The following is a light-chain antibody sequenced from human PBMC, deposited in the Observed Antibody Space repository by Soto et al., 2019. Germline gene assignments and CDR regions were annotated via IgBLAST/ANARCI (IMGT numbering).Light chain of an antibody. V-gene: IGKV3-20*01. CDR2: GAS. J-gene: IGKJ1*01. CDR3: QQYGSSGT. CDR1: QSVSNNY. Sequence: IVLTQYPGTLSLAPRERATLSCRASQSVSNNYLAWYQQKPGQAPRLLIYGASNRATGIPDRFSGSGSGTDFTLTISRLEPEDFAVYYCQQYGSSGTFGQGTKVDIK.